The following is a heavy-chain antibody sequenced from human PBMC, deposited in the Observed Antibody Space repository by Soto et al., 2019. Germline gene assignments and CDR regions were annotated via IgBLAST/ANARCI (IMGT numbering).Heavy chain of an antibody. CDR3: AKRYGSGCRAFDY. V-gene: IGHV1-69*02. D-gene: IGHD3-10*01. CDR1: GDTFIFYT. CDR2: VNPDLSMT. J-gene: IGHJ4*02. Sequence: QVQLVQSGAEVKKPGSSVNFSCKASGDTFIFYTINWVRQAPGLVLEWMGRVNPDLSMTNHAQKCQGKVTMTAGKSTSTAYMELRSLRSEDTVFSYCAKRYGSGCRAFDYWGQGALVTVSS.